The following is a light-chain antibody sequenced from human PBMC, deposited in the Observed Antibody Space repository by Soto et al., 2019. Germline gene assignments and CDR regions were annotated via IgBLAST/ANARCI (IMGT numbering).Light chain of an antibody. CDR2: GAS. CDR1: QFISGW. CDR3: QQATRNTWR. J-gene: IGKJ1*01. V-gene: IGKV1-5*01. Sequence: DMQMTQSPSTLSASVGDRVTITCRASQFISGWLAWYQQKPGKAPKLLIYGASNLESGVPSRFSGSGYGTEFTLTITTLQPDDFATYFCQQATRNTWRFGPGTKVDIK.